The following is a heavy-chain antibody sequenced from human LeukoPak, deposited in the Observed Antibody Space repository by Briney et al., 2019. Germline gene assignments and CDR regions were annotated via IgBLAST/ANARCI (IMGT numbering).Heavy chain of an antibody. CDR2: ISYDGSNK. CDR3: ARHLGDPIVGATRWFDP. D-gene: IGHD1-26*01. J-gene: IGHJ5*02. CDR1: GFTFSSYA. V-gene: IGHV3-30*14. Sequence: GGSLRLSCAASGFTFSSYAMHWVRQAPGKGLEWVAVISYDGSNKYYADSVKGRFTISRDNSKNTLYLQMNSLRAKDTAVYYCARHLGDPIVGATRWFDPWGQGTLVTVSS.